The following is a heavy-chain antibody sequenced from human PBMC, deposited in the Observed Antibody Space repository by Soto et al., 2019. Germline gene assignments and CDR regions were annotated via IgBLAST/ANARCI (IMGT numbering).Heavy chain of an antibody. Sequence: QVQLQESGPGLVKPSQTLSLTCTVSGGSISSGGYYWSWIRQHPGKGLEWIGYIYYSGSTYYNPSLKSRVTISVDTSKNQFSLKLSSVTAADTAVYYCAREKGGVRMARGVPPYGMDVWGQGTTVTVSS. CDR1: GGSISSGGYY. CDR2: IYYSGST. J-gene: IGHJ6*02. D-gene: IGHD3-10*01. CDR3: AREKGGVRMARGVPPYGMDV. V-gene: IGHV4-31*03.